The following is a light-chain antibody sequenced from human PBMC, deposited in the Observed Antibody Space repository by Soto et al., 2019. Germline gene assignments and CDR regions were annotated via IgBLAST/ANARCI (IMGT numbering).Light chain of an antibody. CDR1: QSVSNK. V-gene: IGKV3-15*01. Sequence: EIVMTQSPGTLSVSPGERATLSCRASQSVSNKLAWYQQKPGQAPRLLIYHASIRATGIPARFSGSGSGTEFTLTISSLQSEDFAIYYCQHYNNWPPGTFGQGTKVEIK. CDR3: QHYNNWPPGT. J-gene: IGKJ1*01. CDR2: HAS.